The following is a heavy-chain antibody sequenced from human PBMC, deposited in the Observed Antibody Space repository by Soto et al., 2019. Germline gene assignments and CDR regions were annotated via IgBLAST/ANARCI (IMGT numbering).Heavy chain of an antibody. Sequence: EVQLVESGGGLVQPGGSLRLSCAASGFTFSSYWMSWVRQAPGKGLEWVANIKQDGSEKYYLDSVKGRFTISRDNARNSLYLQMNSRRAGDTAVYYCARVWYSSGPFDYWGQGTLVTVSS. J-gene: IGHJ4*02. V-gene: IGHV3-7*01. CDR1: GFTFSSYW. CDR2: IKQDGSEK. CDR3: ARVWYSSGPFDY. D-gene: IGHD6-19*01.